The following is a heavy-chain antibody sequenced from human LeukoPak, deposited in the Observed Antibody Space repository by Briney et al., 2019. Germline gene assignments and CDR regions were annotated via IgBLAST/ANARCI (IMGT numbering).Heavy chain of an antibody. J-gene: IGHJ4*02. Sequence: PSETLSLTCAVYGGSFSGYYWSWIRQPPGKGLEWIGEINHSGSTNYNPSLKSRVTISVDTSKNQFSLKLSSVTAADTAVYYCARLSSRRYSSGWYFDYWGQGTLVTVSS. V-gene: IGHV4-34*01. CDR1: GGSFSGYY. D-gene: IGHD6-19*01. CDR3: ARLSSRRYSSGWYFDY. CDR2: INHSGST.